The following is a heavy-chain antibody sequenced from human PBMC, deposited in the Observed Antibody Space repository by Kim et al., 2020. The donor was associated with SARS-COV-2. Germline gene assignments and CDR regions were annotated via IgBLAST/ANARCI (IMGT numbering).Heavy chain of an antibody. CDR1: GFTFSSYC. V-gene: IGHV3-74*01. D-gene: IGHD2-2*01. CDR3: ASLSTEYASYQFDY. CDR2: VNSDGSST. J-gene: IGHJ4*02. Sequence: GGSLRLSCVASGFTFSSYCMHWVRQAPGKGLVWVSRVNSDGSSTSYADSVKGRFTISRDNARNTLYLQMNSLRAEDTAVYYCASLSTEYASYQFDYWGQG.